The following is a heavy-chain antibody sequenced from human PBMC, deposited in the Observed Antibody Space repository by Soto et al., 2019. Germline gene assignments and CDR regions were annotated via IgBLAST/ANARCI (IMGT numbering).Heavy chain of an antibody. Sequence: QVQLVESGGGVVQPGRSLRLSCAASGFTFSSYAMHWVRQAPGKGLEWVAVISYDGSNKYYADSVKGRFTISRDDSKNTLYLQMNSLRAEDTAVYYCARGVWNFGETSPDYWGQGTLVTVSS. J-gene: IGHJ4*02. CDR3: ARGVWNFGETSPDY. D-gene: IGHD3-16*01. V-gene: IGHV3-30-3*01. CDR2: ISYDGSNK. CDR1: GFTFSSYA.